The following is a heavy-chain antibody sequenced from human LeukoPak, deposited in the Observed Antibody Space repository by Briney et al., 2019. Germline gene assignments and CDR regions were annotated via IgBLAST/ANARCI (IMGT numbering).Heavy chain of an antibody. CDR1: GFTFSSYW. V-gene: IGHV3-74*01. D-gene: IGHD3-10*01. J-gene: IGHJ3*02. Sequence: GGSLRLSCAASGFTFSSYWMHWVRQAPGKGLVWVSRINSDGSSTSYADSVKGRFTISRDNSKNTLYLQMNSLRAEDTAVYYCARDRAAGAFDIWGQGTMVTVSS. CDR3: ARDRAAGAFDI. CDR2: INSDGSST.